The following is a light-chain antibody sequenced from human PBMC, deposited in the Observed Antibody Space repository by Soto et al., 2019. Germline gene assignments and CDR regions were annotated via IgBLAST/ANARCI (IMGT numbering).Light chain of an antibody. CDR1: SSDVGGYNS. V-gene: IGLV2-11*01. CDR3: SSYRGSSTPYV. CDR2: DVR. J-gene: IGLJ1*01. Sequence: QSSLTQPRSVSGSPGQSVTISCTGTSSDVGGYNSVSWYQQHPGKAPKLMIYDVRELHSGVPDRFSGSKSGNTASLTSSGRQAQVEADYYCSSYRGSSTPYVFGTRNKVTVL.